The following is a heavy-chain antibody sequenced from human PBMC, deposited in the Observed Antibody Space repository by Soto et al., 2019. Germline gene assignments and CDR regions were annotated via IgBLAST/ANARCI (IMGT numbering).Heavy chain of an antibody. CDR1: GFSLSTSGVG. D-gene: IGHD3-16*01. CDR2: IYWNDDK. J-gene: IGHJ5*02. CDR3: AHRRHDYVWGSNNGFDP. Sequence: QITLKESGPTLVKTTQTLTLTCTFSGFSLSTSGVGVGWIRQPPGKALEWLALIYWNDDKRYSPSLKRRLTITKDTSKNRVVLTMTIMDPVDTATYYCAHRRHDYVWGSNNGFDPWGQGTLITVSS. V-gene: IGHV2-5*01.